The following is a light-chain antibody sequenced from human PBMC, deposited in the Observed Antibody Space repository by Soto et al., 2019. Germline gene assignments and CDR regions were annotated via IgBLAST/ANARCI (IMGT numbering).Light chain of an antibody. CDR2: AAS. CDR3: QQSYIAPYT. J-gene: IGKJ2*01. Sequence: DIQMTQSPSSLSASVGDRVTITCRASQNIISYLSGYQQKPGKAPSLVIYAASNLQGGVPSRFIGGGPGTDFTLTISSLQPEDFATYFCQQSYIAPYTFGQGTRLDVK. CDR1: QNIISY. V-gene: IGKV1-39*01.